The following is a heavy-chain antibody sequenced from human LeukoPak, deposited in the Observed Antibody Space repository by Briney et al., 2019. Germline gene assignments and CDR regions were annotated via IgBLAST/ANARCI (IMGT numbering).Heavy chain of an antibody. V-gene: IGHV4-59*01. CDR1: GGSISGFY. CDR2: IYYSGST. D-gene: IGHD6-13*01. CDR3: ARGLMMAVAGRGEFHY. J-gene: IGHJ4*02. Sequence: PSETLSLTCTVSGGSISGFYWSWIRQPPGKGLGWIGYIYYSGSTNYNPSLKSRVTISVDTSKNQFSLKLSSVTAADTAVYYCARGLMMAVAGRGEFHYWGQGTLVTVSS.